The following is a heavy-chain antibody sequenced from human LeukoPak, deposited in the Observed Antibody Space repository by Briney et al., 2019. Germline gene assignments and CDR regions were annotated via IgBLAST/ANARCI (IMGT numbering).Heavy chain of an antibody. J-gene: IGHJ4*02. CDR3: ARGVYYGSGSYSDY. Sequence: ASVKVSCKASGYTFTGHYMHWVRQAPGQGLEWMGWINPNSGGTNYAQKFQGRVTMTRDTSISTAYMELSRLRSDDTAVYYCARGVYYGSGSYSDYWGQGTLVTVSS. CDR1: GYTFTGHY. V-gene: IGHV1-2*02. D-gene: IGHD3-10*01. CDR2: INPNSGGT.